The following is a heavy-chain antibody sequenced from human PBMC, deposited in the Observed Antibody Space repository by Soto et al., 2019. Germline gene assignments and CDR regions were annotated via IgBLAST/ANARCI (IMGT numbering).Heavy chain of an antibody. J-gene: IGHJ4*02. Sequence: GASVKVSCKASGYTFTSYGISWVRQAPGQGLEWMGWISAYNGNTNYAQKLQGRVTMTTDTSTSTAYMELNSLRAEDTAFYYCAKDSISDRETFNFDSWGQGTLVTVSS. CDR2: ISAYNGNT. CDR1: GYTFTSYG. CDR3: AKDSISDRETFNFDS. V-gene: IGHV1-18*01. D-gene: IGHD1-26*01.